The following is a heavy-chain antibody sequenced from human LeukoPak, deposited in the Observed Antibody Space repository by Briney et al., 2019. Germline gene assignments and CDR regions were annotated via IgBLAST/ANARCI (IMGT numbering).Heavy chain of an antibody. Sequence: SETLSLTCTVSGGSISSSSYYWGWIRQPPGKGLEWIGSIYYSGSTYYNPSLKSRVTMSVDTSKNQFSLKLSSVTAADTAVYYCARDRPSKYYYGSSGSYYFDYWGQGTLVTVSS. CDR2: IYYSGST. V-gene: IGHV4-39*07. CDR3: ARDRPSKYYYGSSGSYYFDY. CDR1: GGSISSSSYY. D-gene: IGHD3-22*01. J-gene: IGHJ4*02.